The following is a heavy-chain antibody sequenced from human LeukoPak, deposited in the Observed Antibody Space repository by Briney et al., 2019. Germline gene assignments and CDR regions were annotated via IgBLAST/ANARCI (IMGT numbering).Heavy chain of an antibody. CDR1: GYSFTSYG. V-gene: IGHV1-18*01. CDR2: ISAYNGNT. D-gene: IGHD6-13*01. CDR3: ARVRSPGILDY. Sequence: GASVKVSCKASGYSFTSYGISWVRQAPGQGLEWMGWISAYNGNTDYAQKFQGRVTVTTDTSTSTTYMEVRSLRSDDTAVYYCARVRSPGILDYWGPGTLVTVSS. J-gene: IGHJ4*02.